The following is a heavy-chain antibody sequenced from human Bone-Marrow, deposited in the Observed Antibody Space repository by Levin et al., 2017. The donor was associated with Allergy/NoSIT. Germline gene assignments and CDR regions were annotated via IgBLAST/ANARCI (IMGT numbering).Heavy chain of an antibody. CDR2: IYSSGGT. V-gene: IGHV4-31*03. CDR1: GGSINSAGYY. D-gene: IGHD3-10*01. CDR3: ARDKYYGSGNTDWLDP. Sequence: LSLTCTVSGGSINSAGYYWSWLRQFPGKGLEYIGYIYSSGGTYYNPSLKSRVSISLDTSKNHFSLKLNSVTAADTAVYFCARDKYYGSGNTDWLDPWGQGTLVTVSS. J-gene: IGHJ5*02.